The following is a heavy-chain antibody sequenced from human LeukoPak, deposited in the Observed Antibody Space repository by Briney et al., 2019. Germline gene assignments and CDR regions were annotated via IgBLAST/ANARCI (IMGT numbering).Heavy chain of an antibody. CDR3: ARGSPRIGRYCSSTSCPPYYYYGMDV. CDR1: GGSFSGYY. Sequence: PSETLSLTCAVYGGSFSGYYWSWIRQPPGKGLEWIGEINHSGSTKYNPSLKSRVTISVDTSKNPFSLKLSSVTAADPAVYYCARGSPRIGRYCSSTSCPPYYYYGMDVWGQGTTVTVSS. V-gene: IGHV4-34*01. CDR2: INHSGST. J-gene: IGHJ6*02. D-gene: IGHD2-2*01.